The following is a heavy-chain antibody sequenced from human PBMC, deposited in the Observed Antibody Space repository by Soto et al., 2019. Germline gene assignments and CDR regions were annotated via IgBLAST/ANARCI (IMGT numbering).Heavy chain of an antibody. CDR1: GGSISSGGYY. CDR3: ARRRGIDYYYYGMDV. Sequence: SETLSLTCTVSGGSISSGGYYWSWIRQPPGKGLEWIGSIYYSGSTYYNPSLKSRVTISVDTSKNQFSLKLSSVTAADTAVYYCARRRGIDYYYYGMDVWGQGTTVTVSS. J-gene: IGHJ6*02. V-gene: IGHV4-39*01. CDR2: IYYSGST. D-gene: IGHD3-16*01.